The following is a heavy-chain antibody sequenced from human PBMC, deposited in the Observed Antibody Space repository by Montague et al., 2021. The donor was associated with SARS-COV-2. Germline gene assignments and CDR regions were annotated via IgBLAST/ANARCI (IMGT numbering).Heavy chain of an antibody. CDR3: ARGRGSYYAPYYYYAMDV. CDR1: GFTFSDYY. D-gene: IGHD3-10*01. CDR2: IAISGTTI. Sequence: SLRLSCAASGFTFSDYYMSWIRQAPGKGLEWLSYIAISGTTIYYADSVKARVTISRDDAENSLYLQMNSLRAEDTAVYYCARGRGSYYAPYYYYAMDVRGQGTTVTVSS. V-gene: IGHV3-11*01. J-gene: IGHJ6*02.